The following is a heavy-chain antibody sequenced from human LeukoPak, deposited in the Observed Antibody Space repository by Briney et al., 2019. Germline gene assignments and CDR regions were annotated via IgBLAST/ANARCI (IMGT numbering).Heavy chain of an antibody. CDR3: ARDYYGSGSYYTRPDY. Sequence: ASVKVSCKASGYTFTGYYMPWVRQAPGQGLEWMGWINPNSGGTNYAQKFQGRVTMTRDTSISTAYMELSRLRSDDTAVYYCARDYYGSGSYYTRPDYWGQGTLVTVSS. J-gene: IGHJ4*02. CDR2: INPNSGGT. D-gene: IGHD3-10*01. CDR1: GYTFTGYY. V-gene: IGHV1-2*02.